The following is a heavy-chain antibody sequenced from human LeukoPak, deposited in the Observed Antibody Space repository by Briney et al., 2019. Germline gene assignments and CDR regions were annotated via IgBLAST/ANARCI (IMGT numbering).Heavy chain of an antibody. CDR2: IKHSGST. CDR1: GGSFRDYY. Sequence: PSETLSLTCVVYGGSFRDYYWSWIRQTPGEELQWIGGIKHSGSTDYNPSLKSRVTISVDTSKNQFSLKLSSVTAADTAVYYCARGTVEMATTDAFDIWGQGTMVTVSS. J-gene: IGHJ3*02. CDR3: ARGTVEMATTDAFDI. V-gene: IGHV4-34*01. D-gene: IGHD5-24*01.